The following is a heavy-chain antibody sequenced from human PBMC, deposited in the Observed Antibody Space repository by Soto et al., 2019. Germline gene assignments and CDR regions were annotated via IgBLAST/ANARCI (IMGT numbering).Heavy chain of an antibody. J-gene: IGHJ4*02. CDR2: IIPILGIA. Sequence: SVKVSCKASGGTFSSYTISWVRQAPGQGLEWMGRIIPILGIANYAQKFQGRVTITADKSTSTAYMELSSLRSEDTAVYYCARDLPHFGELSYYLDYSGQGTLVTVSS. V-gene: IGHV1-69*04. D-gene: IGHD3-10*01. CDR1: GGTFSSYT. CDR3: ARDLPHFGELSYYLDY.